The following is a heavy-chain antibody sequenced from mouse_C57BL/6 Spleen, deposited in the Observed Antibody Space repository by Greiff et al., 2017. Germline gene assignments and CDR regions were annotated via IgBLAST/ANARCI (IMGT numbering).Heavy chain of an antibody. D-gene: IGHD3-2*02. J-gene: IGHJ4*01. CDR3: ARGGAQAKGYAMDY. Sequence: QVQLQQPGAELVMPGASVKLSCKASGYTFTSYWMHWVKQRPGQGLAWIGEIDPSDSYTNYNQKFTGKSTLTVDKSSSTAYMQLSSLTSEDSAVYYCARGGAQAKGYAMDYWGQGTSVTVSS. CDR1: GYTFTSYW. V-gene: IGHV1-69*01. CDR2: IDPSDSYT.